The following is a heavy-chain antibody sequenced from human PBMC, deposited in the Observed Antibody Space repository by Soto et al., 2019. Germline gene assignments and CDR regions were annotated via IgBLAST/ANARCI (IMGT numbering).Heavy chain of an antibody. J-gene: IGHJ4*02. CDR2: IDSGDGTT. V-gene: IGHV3-11*01. D-gene: IGHD6-13*01. Sequence: GGSLTLSCTGSGFDFGDYYMSWIRQAPGKGLEWVSYIDSGDGTTYYTDSVKGRFTISRDNAKKTVYLQMSSLRVEDTALYYCVRPYYSSSWFPFDRWGQGTLVTVSS. CDR3: VRPYYSSSWFPFDR. CDR1: GFDFGDYY.